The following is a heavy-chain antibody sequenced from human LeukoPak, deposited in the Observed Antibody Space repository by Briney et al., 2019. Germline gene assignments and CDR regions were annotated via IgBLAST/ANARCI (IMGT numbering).Heavy chain of an antibody. CDR1: GGTFSSYA. CDR2: IIPIFGTA. J-gene: IGHJ3*02. Sequence: ASVKVSCKASGGTFSSYAISWVRQAPGQGLERMGGIIPIFGTANYAQKFQGRVTITTDESTSTAYMELSSLRSEDTAVYYCARGVYDSSPRDAFDIWGQGTMVTVSS. D-gene: IGHD3-22*01. V-gene: IGHV1-69*05. CDR3: ARGVYDSSPRDAFDI.